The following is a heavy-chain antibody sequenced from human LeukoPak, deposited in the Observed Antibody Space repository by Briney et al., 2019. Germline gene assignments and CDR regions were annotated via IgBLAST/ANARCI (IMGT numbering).Heavy chain of an antibody. Sequence: PSETLSLTCAVYGGSFSGYYWSWIRQPPGKGLEWIGEINHSGSTNYNPSLKSRVTISVDTSKNQFSLKLCSVTAADTAVYYCARGAGYCSSTSCYFDYWGQGTLVTVSS. CDR3: ARGAGYCSSTSCYFDY. V-gene: IGHV4-34*01. J-gene: IGHJ4*02. CDR1: GGSFSGYY. D-gene: IGHD2-2*03. CDR2: INHSGST.